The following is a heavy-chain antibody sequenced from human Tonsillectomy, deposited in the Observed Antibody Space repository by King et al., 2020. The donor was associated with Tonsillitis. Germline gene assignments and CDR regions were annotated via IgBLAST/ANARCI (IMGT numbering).Heavy chain of an antibody. J-gene: IGHJ6*03. D-gene: IGHD2-2*02. CDR1: GGSFSGYY. V-gene: IGHV4-34*01. CDR2: INHSGST. CDR3: ASIRATPVGYCSSTSCYRRRLDYYYYYMDV. Sequence: VQLQQWGAGLLKPSETLSLTCAVYGGSFSGYYWSWIRQPPGKGLEWIGEINHSGSTNYNPSLKSRVTISVDTSKNQFSLKLSSVTAADTAVYYCASIRATPVGYCSSTSCYRRRLDYYYYYMDVWGKGTTVTVSS.